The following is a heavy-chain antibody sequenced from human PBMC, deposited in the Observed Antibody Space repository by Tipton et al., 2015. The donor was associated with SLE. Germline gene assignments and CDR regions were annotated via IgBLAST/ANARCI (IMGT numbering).Heavy chain of an antibody. CDR1: GGSISSSAYS. Sequence: TLSLTCTVSGGSISSSAYSWGWIRQPPGKGLEWIGNFFYSGSTSYNPSLKSRVTISVDTSKNQFSLKLSSVTAADTAVYYCARVDYGDYVSGMDVWGQGTTVTVSS. D-gene: IGHD4-17*01. J-gene: IGHJ6*02. CDR3: ARVDYGDYVSGMDV. V-gene: IGHV4-39*07. CDR2: FFYSGST.